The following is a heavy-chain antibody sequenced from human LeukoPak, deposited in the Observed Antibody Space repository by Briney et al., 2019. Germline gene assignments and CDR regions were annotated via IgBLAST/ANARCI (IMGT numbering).Heavy chain of an antibody. CDR2: FILNRGSI. CDR1: GFSLADYA. V-gene: IGHV3-9*01. J-gene: IGHJ3*02. CDR3: AKASKDSSGYSNDAFDI. D-gene: IGHD3-22*01. Sequence: GRSLSLSCAASGFSLADYATHSVRQAAGRGLEWVSGFILNRGSIGYADSAKGRFTISRNNAKNCLNLQMNSLRAEEKALYYFAKASKDSSGYSNDAFDIWGQGTMVTVSS.